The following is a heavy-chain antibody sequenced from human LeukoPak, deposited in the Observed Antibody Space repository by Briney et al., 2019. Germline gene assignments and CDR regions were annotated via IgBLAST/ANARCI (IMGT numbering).Heavy chain of an antibody. CDR1: GFTFSTYS. Sequence: GGSLRLSCAASGFTFSTYSMNWVRQVPGKGLEWVSSISSGGTYIYYADSVKGRFIISRDNARNSLYLQMNSLRADDTAVYYCARDPDNWSFPWGQGTLVTVSS. CDR2: ISSGGTYI. D-gene: IGHD1-20*01. V-gene: IGHV3-21*01. J-gene: IGHJ5*02. CDR3: ARDPDNWSFP.